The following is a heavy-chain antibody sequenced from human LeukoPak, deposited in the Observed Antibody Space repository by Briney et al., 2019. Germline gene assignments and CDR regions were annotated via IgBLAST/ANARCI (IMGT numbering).Heavy chain of an antibody. J-gene: IGHJ4*02. CDR1: GYTFTSYY. CDR3: ARDLYGSSSWPNFDY. V-gene: IGHV1-46*01. D-gene: IGHD6-13*01. CDR2: INPSGGST. Sequence: ASVKVSCKASGYTFTSYYMHWVRQAPGQGLEWMGIINPSGGSTSYAQKFQGRVTMTRDTSISTAYMEMSRLRSDDTAVYYCARDLYGSSSWPNFDYWGQGTLVTVSS.